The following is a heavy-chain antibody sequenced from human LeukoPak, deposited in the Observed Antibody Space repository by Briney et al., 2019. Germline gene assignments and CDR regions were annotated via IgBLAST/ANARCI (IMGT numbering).Heavy chain of an antibody. Sequence: KSGGSLRLSCAASGFTFSDAWMSWVRQAPGKGLEWVGRIKSKTEGGTTDNAAPVKGRFTISRDDSKNTVHLQMNSLKTEDTAVYYCTTDRGYSGYHVSYYYGMDVWGQGTTVTVSS. V-gene: IGHV3-15*01. CDR1: GFTFSDAW. D-gene: IGHD5-12*01. CDR2: IKSKTEGGTT. CDR3: TTDRGYSGYHVSYYYGMDV. J-gene: IGHJ6*02.